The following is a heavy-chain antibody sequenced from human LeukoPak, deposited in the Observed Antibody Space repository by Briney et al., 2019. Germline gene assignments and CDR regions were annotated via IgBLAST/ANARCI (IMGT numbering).Heavy chain of an antibody. Sequence: SVKVSCKASGRTFSSYAISWVRQAPGQGLEWMGGIIPIFGTANYAQKFQGRVTITTDESTSTAYMELSSLRSEDTAVYYCARDLDGGYLVWGQGTLVTVSS. CDR2: IIPIFGTA. J-gene: IGHJ4*02. CDR3: ARDLDGGYLV. V-gene: IGHV1-69*05. CDR1: GRTFSSYA. D-gene: IGHD5-12*01.